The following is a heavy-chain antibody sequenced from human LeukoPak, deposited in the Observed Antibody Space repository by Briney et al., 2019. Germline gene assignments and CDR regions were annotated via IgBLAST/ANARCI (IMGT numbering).Heavy chain of an antibody. J-gene: IGHJ4*02. CDR2: MRYDGSNK. D-gene: IGHD3-22*01. CDR1: GFTFSSYG. CDR3: AKDAPSYYYDSSGYFDY. Sequence: TGESLRLSCAASGFTFSSYGMHWVRQAPGKGLEWVAFMRYDGSNKYYADSVKGRFTISRDNSKNTLYLQMNSLRAEDTAVYYCAKDAPSYYYDSSGYFDYWGQGTLVTVS. V-gene: IGHV3-30*02.